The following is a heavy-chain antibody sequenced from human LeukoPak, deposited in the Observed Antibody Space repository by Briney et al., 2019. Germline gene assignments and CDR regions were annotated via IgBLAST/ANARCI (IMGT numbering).Heavy chain of an antibody. CDR3: ARNFYFDSSGYYHY. CDR1: GYTFTGYY. D-gene: IGHD3-22*01. CDR2: INPNSGGT. Sequence: ASVKVSCKASGYTFTGYYMHWVRQAPGQGLEWMGWINPNSGGTNYAQKFQGRVTMARETSSSTAYMELSRLRSDDTAVYYCARNFYFDSSGYYHYWGQGTLVTVSS. V-gene: IGHV1-2*02. J-gene: IGHJ4*02.